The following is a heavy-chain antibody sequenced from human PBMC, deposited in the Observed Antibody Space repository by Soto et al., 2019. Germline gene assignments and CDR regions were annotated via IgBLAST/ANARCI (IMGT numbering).Heavy chain of an antibody. Sequence: QLQLQESGPGLVKPSETLSLTCTVSGGSISSSSNSWGWIRQPPGKGLEWIVNIFYSGSTYYNPSLRSRVTISVDTSKNQFSLKLSSVTASDTAVYYCARGLDPWGPGTLVTVSS. CDR2: IFYSGST. CDR3: ARGLDP. J-gene: IGHJ5*02. V-gene: IGHV4-39*01. CDR1: GGSISSSSNS.